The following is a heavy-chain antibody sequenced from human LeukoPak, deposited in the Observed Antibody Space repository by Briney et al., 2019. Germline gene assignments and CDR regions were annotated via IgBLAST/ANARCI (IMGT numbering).Heavy chain of an antibody. D-gene: IGHD3-22*01. CDR1: GGSISSYY. V-gene: IGHV4-59*01. J-gene: IGHJ4*02. Sequence: SETLSLTCTVSGGSISSYYWSWIRQPPGKGLEWIGYIYYSGSTNYNPSLKSRVTISVDTSKNQFSLKLSSVTAADTAVYYCARSHSSGYYFDYWGQGTLVTVSS. CDR3: ARSHSSGYYFDY. CDR2: IYYSGST.